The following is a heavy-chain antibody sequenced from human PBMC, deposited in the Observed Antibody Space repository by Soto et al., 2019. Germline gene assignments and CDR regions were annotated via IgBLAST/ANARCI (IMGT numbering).Heavy chain of an antibody. CDR1: GGSISSGDYY. CDR2: IYYSGST. Sequence: SSETLSLTCTVSGGSISSGDYYWSWIRQPPGKGLEWIGYIYYSGSTYYNPSLKSRVTISVDTSKNQFSLKLSSVTAADTAVYYCARDRRVRMKYYYYYYGMDVWGQGTTVTVSS. CDR3: ARDRRVRMKYYYYYYGMDV. J-gene: IGHJ6*02. V-gene: IGHV4-30-4*01. D-gene: IGHD2-15*01.